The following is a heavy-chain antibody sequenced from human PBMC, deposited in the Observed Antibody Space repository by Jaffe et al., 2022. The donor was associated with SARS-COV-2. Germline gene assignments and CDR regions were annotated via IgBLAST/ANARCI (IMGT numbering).Heavy chain of an antibody. D-gene: IGHD1-26*01. CDR1: GFTFSSYG. J-gene: IGHJ6*02. Sequence: QVQLVESGGGVVQPGRSLRLSCAASGFTFSSYGMHWVRQAPGKGLEWVAVISYDGSNKYYADSVKGRFTISRDNSKNTLYLQMNSLRAEDTAVYYCAKTSSGVGATRGGYYYYGMDVWGQGTTVTVSS. CDR2: ISYDGSNK. CDR3: AKTSSGVGATRGGYYYYGMDV. V-gene: IGHV3-30*18.